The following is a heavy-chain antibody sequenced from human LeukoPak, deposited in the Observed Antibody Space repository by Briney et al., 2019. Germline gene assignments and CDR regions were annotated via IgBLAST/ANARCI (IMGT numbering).Heavy chain of an antibody. D-gene: IGHD2-21*02. CDR3: ARTDETAPAEDFQH. V-gene: IGHV3-NL1*01. Sequence: GGSLRLSCAASGFTFSSYGMHWVRQAPGKGLEWVSVIYSGGSTYYVDSVKGRFTISRDNSKNTLYLQMKSLRAEDTAVYYCARTDETAPAEDFQHWGQGTLVTVSS. J-gene: IGHJ1*01. CDR1: GFTFSSYG. CDR2: IYSGGST.